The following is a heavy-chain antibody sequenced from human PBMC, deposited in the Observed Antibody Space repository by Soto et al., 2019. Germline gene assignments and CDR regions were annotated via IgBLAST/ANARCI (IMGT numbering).Heavy chain of an antibody. V-gene: IGHV3-30*18. CDR3: AKGYSGTGGMDV. Sequence: WWSLRLSCSASGFTFRSYGMHWVRQAPGKGLEWVAIISYDGSNYYHADSVKGRFTISRDNSKTTLYLQMNSLRAEDTAVYYCAKGYSGTGGMDVWGQGTTVTVSS. CDR2: ISYDGSNY. CDR1: GFTFRSYG. J-gene: IGHJ6*02. D-gene: IGHD5-12*01.